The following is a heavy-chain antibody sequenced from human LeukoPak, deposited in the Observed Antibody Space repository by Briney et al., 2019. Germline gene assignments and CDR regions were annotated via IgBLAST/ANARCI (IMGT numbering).Heavy chain of an antibody. CDR3: ARGGSSWYGGHYYGMDV. D-gene: IGHD6-13*01. CDR1: GYTFTGYY. J-gene: IGHJ6*02. Sequence: GASVKVSCKASGYTFTGYYMHWVRQAPGQGLEWKGWINPNSGGTNYAQKFQGRVTMTRDTSISTAYMEPSRLRSDDTAVYYCARGGSSWYGGHYYGMDVWGQGTTVTVSS. V-gene: IGHV1-2*02. CDR2: INPNSGGT.